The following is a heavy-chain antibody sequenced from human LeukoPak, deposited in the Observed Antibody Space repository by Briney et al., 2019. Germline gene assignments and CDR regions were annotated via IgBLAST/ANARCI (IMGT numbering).Heavy chain of an antibody. CDR1: GGSFSGYH. CDR3: ARDPTTMVTLPYYFDF. J-gene: IGHJ4*02. V-gene: IGHV4-34*01. D-gene: IGHD5-18*01. CDR2: INDRGRT. Sequence: SETLSLTCAVHGGSFSGYHWNWIRQSPGEGLEWIGEINDRGRTNYNPSLKGRVTISVDTSKKQFSLKLTSVTAADTAVYYCARDPTTMVTLPYYFDFWGRGTLVTVSS.